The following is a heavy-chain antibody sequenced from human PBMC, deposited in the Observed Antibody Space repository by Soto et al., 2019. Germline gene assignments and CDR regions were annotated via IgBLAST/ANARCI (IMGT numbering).Heavy chain of an antibody. CDR3: AKDRPLLWFGAPQYYFDY. V-gene: IGHV3-23*01. J-gene: IGHJ4*02. CDR2: ISGSGGST. D-gene: IGHD3-10*01. CDR1: GFTFSSYA. Sequence: GGSLRLSCAASGFTFSSYAMSWVRQAPGKGLEWVSAISGSGGSTYYADSVKGRFTISRDNSKNTLYLQMNSLRAEDTAVYYCAKDRPLLWFGAPQYYFDYWGQGTLVTVS.